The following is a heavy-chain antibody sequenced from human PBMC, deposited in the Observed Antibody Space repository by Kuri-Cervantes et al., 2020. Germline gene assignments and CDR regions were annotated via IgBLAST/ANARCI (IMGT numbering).Heavy chain of an antibody. J-gene: IGHJ4*02. CDR3: ARTIAVAGMDY. CDR1: GYSFTSYW. Sequence: GGSLRLSCKGSGYSFTSYWIGWVRQMPGKGLVWMGIIYPGDSDTRYSPSFQGQVTISADKSISTAYLQWSSLKASDTAMYYCARTIAVAGMDYWGQGTLVTVSS. D-gene: IGHD6-19*01. CDR2: IYPGDSDT. V-gene: IGHV5-51*01.